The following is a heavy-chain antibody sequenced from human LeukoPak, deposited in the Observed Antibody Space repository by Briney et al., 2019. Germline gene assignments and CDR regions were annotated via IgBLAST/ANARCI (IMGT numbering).Heavy chain of an antibody. CDR2: IYYSGST. Sequence: SETLSLTCTVSGGSISSSSYYWGWIRQPPGEGLEWIGSIYYSGSTYYNPSLKSRVTISVDTSKNQFSLKLSSVTAADTAVYYCARDRDGYNRFDYWGQGTLVTVSS. V-gene: IGHV4-39*07. D-gene: IGHD5-24*01. CDR1: GGSISSSSYY. J-gene: IGHJ4*02. CDR3: ARDRDGYNRFDY.